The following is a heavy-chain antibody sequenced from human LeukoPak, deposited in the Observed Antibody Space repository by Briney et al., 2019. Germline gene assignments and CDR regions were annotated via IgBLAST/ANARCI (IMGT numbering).Heavy chain of an antibody. J-gene: IGHJ4*02. V-gene: IGHV3-23*01. D-gene: IGHD3-9*01. CDR1: GFTFSNYA. CDR2: ILGSGGST. CDR3: AKWGDNDVLTGYYVPDY. Sequence: GGSLRLSCAASGFTFSNYAMSWVRQAPGKRLEWVSAILGSGGSTYYADSVKGRFTVSRDNSKSTLYLQTNSLRAEDTALYYCAKWGDNDVLTGYYVPDYWGQGTLVTVSS.